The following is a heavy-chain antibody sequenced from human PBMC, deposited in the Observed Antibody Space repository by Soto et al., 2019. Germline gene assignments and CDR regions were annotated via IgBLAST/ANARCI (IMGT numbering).Heavy chain of an antibody. CDR2: IWYDGSNK. V-gene: IGHV3-33*01. Sequence: QVQLVESGGGVVQPGRSLRLSCAASGFTFSSYGMHWVRQAPGKGLEWVAVIWYDGSNKYYADSVKGRFTISRDNSKNTLYLQMNSLRAEDTAVYYCAIGRRGYSGYDYESRAVAGTVKEFDYWGQGTLVTVSS. D-gene: IGHD5-12*01. J-gene: IGHJ4*02. CDR1: GFTFSSYG. CDR3: AIGRRGYSGYDYESRAVAGTVKEFDY.